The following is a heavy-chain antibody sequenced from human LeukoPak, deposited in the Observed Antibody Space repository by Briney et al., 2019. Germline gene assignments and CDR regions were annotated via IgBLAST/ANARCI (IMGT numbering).Heavy chain of an antibody. J-gene: IGHJ6*02. CDR3: ARVCLWGGSCYVYYNGMDV. V-gene: IGHV4-34*01. D-gene: IGHD2-2*01. Sequence: PSETLSLTCAVYGGSFSGYYWSWIRQPPGKGLEWIGEINHSGGTNYNPSLKSRVTISVDTSKNQFSLKLRSVTAADTAVYYCARVCLWGGSCYVYYNGMDVWGQGTTVTVSS. CDR1: GGSFSGYY. CDR2: INHSGGT.